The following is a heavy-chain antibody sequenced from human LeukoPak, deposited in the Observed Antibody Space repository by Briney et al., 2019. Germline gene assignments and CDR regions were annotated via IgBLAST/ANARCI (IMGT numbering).Heavy chain of an antibody. CDR1: GGSISSYY. V-gene: IGHV4-4*07. D-gene: IGHD5-18*01. Sequence: PSETLSLTCTVSGGSISSYYWSWIRQPAGKGLEWIGRIYTSGSTNYNPSLKSRVTMSVDTSKNQSSLKLSSVTAADTAVYYCARDLTRGAMVAFDIWGQGTMVTVSS. CDR3: ARDLTRGAMVAFDI. CDR2: IYTSGST. J-gene: IGHJ3*02.